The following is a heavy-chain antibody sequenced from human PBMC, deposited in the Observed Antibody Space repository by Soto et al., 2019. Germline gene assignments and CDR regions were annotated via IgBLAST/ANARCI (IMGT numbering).Heavy chain of an antibody. Sequence: GASVKVSCKASGYTFTDYYVHWVRQAPGQGLEWMGWINPNSGGTKTAQKFQGRVTVTRDTSISTAYMDLSRLRSDDTAVYYCARDVTRTQSCTNGVCYYHYYDMVVSGKGTMVTVSS. D-gene: IGHD2-8*01. CDR2: INPNSGGT. CDR3: ARDVTRTQSCTNGVCYYHYYDMVV. V-gene: IGHV1-2*02. CDR1: GYTFTDYY. J-gene: IGHJ6*04.